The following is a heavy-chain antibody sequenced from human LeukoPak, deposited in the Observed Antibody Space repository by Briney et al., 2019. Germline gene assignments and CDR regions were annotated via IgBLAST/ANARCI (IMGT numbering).Heavy chain of an antibody. CDR1: GFTFSNYW. Sequence: PGGSLRLSCAASGFTFSNYWMSWVRQAPGKGLEWVANIKQDGSEKYYVDSVKGRFTISRDNAQNSLYLQMNSLRAEDTAVYYCARDAYGYSDYNGINSWGQGTLVTVSS. J-gene: IGHJ4*02. V-gene: IGHV3-7*01. CDR2: IKQDGSEK. CDR3: ARDAYGYSDYNGINS. D-gene: IGHD5-12*01.